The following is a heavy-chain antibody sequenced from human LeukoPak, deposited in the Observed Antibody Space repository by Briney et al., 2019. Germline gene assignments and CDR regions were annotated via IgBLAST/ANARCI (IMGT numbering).Heavy chain of an antibody. D-gene: IGHD2-15*01. Sequence: SETLSLTCTVSGGSISSSSYYWGWIRQPPGKGLEWIGSIYYSGSTYYNPSLKSRVTISVDTSKNQFSLKLSSVTAADTAVYYCARSPDYSGGSCHTPVAFDIWGQGTMVTVSS. CDR1: GGSISSSSYY. V-gene: IGHV4-39*07. J-gene: IGHJ3*02. CDR2: IYYSGST. CDR3: ARSPDYSGGSCHTPVAFDI.